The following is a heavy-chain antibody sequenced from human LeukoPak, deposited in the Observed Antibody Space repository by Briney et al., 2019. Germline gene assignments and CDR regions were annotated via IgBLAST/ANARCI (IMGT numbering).Heavy chain of an antibody. CDR2: IVPIFGTA. J-gene: IGHJ6*02. CDR1: GGTFSSYA. D-gene: IGHD2-2*01. V-gene: IGHV1-69*13. Sequence: SVKVSCKASGGTFSSYAISWVRQAPGQGLEWMGGIVPIFGTANYAQKFQGRVTITADESTSTAYMELSSLRSEDTAVYYCASYCSSTSCYYYYGMDVWGQGTTVTVSS. CDR3: ASYCSSTSCYYYYGMDV.